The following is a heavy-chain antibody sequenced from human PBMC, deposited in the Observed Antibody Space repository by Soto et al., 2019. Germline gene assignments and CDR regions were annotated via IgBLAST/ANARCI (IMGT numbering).Heavy chain of an antibody. CDR1: GYKFTTYF. V-gene: IGHV1-46*01. Sequence: ASVNVSCKASGYKFTTYFIHWVRQAPGQGLEWMGMIHPSGDTGYAQKFRGRVTMTIDTSTTTASMELRNLTSEDTAVYFSVRGYCTTSPCSGDFQFWGQGTLVTVSS. D-gene: IGHD2-15*01. J-gene: IGHJ1*01. CDR3: VRGYCTTSPCSGDFQF. CDR2: IHPSGDT.